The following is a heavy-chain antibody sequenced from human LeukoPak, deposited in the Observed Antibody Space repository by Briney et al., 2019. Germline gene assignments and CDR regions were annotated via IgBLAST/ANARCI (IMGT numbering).Heavy chain of an antibody. J-gene: IGHJ4*02. Sequence: GGSLRLSCAASGFTFSSYWMSWVRQAPGKGLEWVANIKQDGSEKYYVDSVKGRFTISRDNAKNSLYLQMNSLRAEDMAVYYCARRTYCGGDCYYEDYWGQGTLVTVSS. CDR3: ARRTYCGGDCYYEDY. CDR1: GFTFSSYW. V-gene: IGHV3-7*03. D-gene: IGHD2-21*02. CDR2: IKQDGSEK.